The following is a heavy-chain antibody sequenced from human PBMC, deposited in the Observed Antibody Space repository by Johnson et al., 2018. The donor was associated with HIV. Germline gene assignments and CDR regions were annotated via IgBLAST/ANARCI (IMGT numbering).Heavy chain of an antibody. CDR2: VYSCGGP. Sequence: VQLVESGGGLVQPGGSLRRSCAAAGFTVSSNYMNCVRQAPGKGLERVAVVYSCGGPDYADSVKGRFTISSDNCKNTLCLQMNSLRAGDTAVYYCAKLPVLYGDFDDAFNIWGQGTMVTVSS. J-gene: IGHJ3*02. V-gene: IGHV3-66*04. CDR1: GFTVSSNY. CDR3: AKLPVLYGDFDDAFNI. D-gene: IGHD4-17*01.